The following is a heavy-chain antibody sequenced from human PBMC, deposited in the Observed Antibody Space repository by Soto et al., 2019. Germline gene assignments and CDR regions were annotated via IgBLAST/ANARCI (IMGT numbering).Heavy chain of an antibody. D-gene: IGHD3-3*01. Sequence: ASVKVSCKASGYTFTSYGISWVRQAPGQGLEWMGWINPYNGNTGYAQKLQGRVTMTRNTSISTAYMELSSLRSEDTAVYYCARVRGGLRFLEWLVGWFDPWGQG. V-gene: IGHV1-8*02. CDR2: INPYNGNT. CDR3: ARVRGGLRFLEWLVGWFDP. J-gene: IGHJ5*02. CDR1: GYTFTSYG.